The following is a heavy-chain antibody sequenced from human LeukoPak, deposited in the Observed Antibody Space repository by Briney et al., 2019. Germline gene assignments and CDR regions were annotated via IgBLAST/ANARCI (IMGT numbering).Heavy chain of an antibody. D-gene: IGHD2-2*01. V-gene: IGHV3-11*06. CDR1: GFTFSDYS. J-gene: IGHJ4*02. Sequence: GGSLRLSCAASGFTFSDYSMSWIRQAPGKGLEWISYVGISSGNTKYADSVKGRFTISGDKAKNSLYLQMNSLRVMHTAVYYCARDTKYAFDNWGQGTLVTVSS. CDR3: ARDTKYAFDN. CDR2: VGISSGNT.